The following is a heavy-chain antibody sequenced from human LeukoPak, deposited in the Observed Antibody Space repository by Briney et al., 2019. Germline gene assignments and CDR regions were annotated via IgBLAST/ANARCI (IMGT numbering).Heavy chain of an antibody. Sequence: GASVTVSCKASGYTFTGYYMHWVRQAPGQGLEWMGWINPNSGGTNYAQKFQGRVTMTRNTSISTAYMELSSLRSDDTAVYYCAREAKSLVSTPPQGFDYWGQGTLVTVSS. CDR2: INPNSGGT. V-gene: IGHV1-2*02. CDR1: GYTFTGYY. CDR3: AREAKSLVSTPPQGFDY. J-gene: IGHJ4*02. D-gene: IGHD6-13*01.